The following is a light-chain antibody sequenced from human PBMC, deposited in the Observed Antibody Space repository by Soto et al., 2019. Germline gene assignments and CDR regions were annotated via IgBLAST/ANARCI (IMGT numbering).Light chain of an antibody. CDR3: SSFSSSRTLYV. Sequence: QSALTQPASVSSSPGQSITISCTGTSSDVGGYDYVSWYQQHPGKAPKLMLYEVSNRPSGVSNRFSGSKSGNTASLSISGLQAEDEADYYCSSFSSSRTLYVFGTGTKVTVL. J-gene: IGLJ1*01. CDR2: EVS. V-gene: IGLV2-14*01. CDR1: SSDVGGYDY.